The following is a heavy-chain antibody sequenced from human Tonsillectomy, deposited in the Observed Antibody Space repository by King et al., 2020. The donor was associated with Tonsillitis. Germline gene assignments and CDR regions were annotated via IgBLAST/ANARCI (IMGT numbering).Heavy chain of an antibody. CDR2: INSDGIST. J-gene: IGHJ4*02. Sequence: VQLVESGGGLIQPGGSLRLSCAASGFTFSSYWMHWVRQAPGKGLVWVSRINSDGISTSYADSVRGRFTISRDNAKNTLYLQMNSLRAEDTAIYYCANIGLYSSSCWGQGTLVTVSS. D-gene: IGHD6-13*01. CDR3: ANIGLYSSSC. V-gene: IGHV3-74*01. CDR1: GFTFSSYW.